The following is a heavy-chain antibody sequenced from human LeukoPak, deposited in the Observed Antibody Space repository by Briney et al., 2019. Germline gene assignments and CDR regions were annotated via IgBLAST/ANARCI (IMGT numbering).Heavy chain of an antibody. D-gene: IGHD2-15*01. Sequence: GRSLTLSCAASGFTFRRYAMHWVRQAPAKGLEWVAIISYDGRNGYYADSVKGRFTISRDNSKNTLYLQMNSLRAEDTAVYYCARDLTDCSGGSCSNWFDPWGQGTLVTVSS. CDR3: ARDLTDCSGGSCSNWFDP. V-gene: IGHV3-30*04. J-gene: IGHJ5*02. CDR1: GFTFRRYA. CDR2: ISYDGRNG.